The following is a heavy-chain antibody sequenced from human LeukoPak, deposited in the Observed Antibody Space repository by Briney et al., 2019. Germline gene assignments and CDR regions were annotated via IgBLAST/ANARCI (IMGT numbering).Heavy chain of an antibody. CDR3: ATLPLSYDYVWGSYRQYYFDY. J-gene: IGHJ4*02. V-gene: IGHV1-24*01. D-gene: IGHD3-16*02. Sequence: ASVKVSCKVSGYTLTELSMHWVRQAPGEGLEWMGGFDPEDGETIYAQKFQGRVTMTEDTSTDTAYMELSSLRSEDTAAYYCATLPLSYDYVWGSYRQYYFDYWGQGTLVTVSS. CDR2: FDPEDGET. CDR1: GYTLTELS.